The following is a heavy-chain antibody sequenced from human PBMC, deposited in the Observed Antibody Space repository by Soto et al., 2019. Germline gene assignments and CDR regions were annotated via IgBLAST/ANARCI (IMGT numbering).Heavy chain of an antibody. CDR1: GGSISSISYY. V-gene: IGHV4-39*01. D-gene: IGHD3-3*01. CDR2: IYYSGST. CDR3: ARQFGVLRFLEWFPDAFDI. Sequence: SETLSLTCTVSGGSISSISYYWGWIRQPPGKGLEWIGSIYYSGSTYYNPSLKSRVTISVDTSKNQFSLKLSSVTAADTAVYYCARQFGVLRFLEWFPDAFDIWGQGTMVTVSS. J-gene: IGHJ3*02.